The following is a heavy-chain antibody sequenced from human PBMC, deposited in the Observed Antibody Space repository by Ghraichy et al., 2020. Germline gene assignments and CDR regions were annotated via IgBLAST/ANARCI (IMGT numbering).Heavy chain of an antibody. Sequence: SETLSLTCIVSGGSISSYSHQWGWIRQPPGKGLEWIGNINLSGSINYNPSLRSRVAMSVGTSKRHFYLKLRSVTAADTAVYYCARFAPLAEDYWGQGALVTVSS. CDR2: INLSGSI. J-gene: IGHJ4*02. CDR1: GGSISSYSHQ. V-gene: IGHV4-39*02. CDR3: ARFAPLAEDY.